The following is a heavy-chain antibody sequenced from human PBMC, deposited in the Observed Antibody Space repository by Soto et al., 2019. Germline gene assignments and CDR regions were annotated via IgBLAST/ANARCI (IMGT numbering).Heavy chain of an antibody. J-gene: IGHJ4*02. CDR3: ARDVGPVTIFGEALSGYFDF. V-gene: IGHV3-7*03. CDR2: IKEDGSER. D-gene: IGHD3-3*01. CDR1: GFSFGTYW. Sequence: EVQLVESGGGLVQPGGSLRLSCVVSGFSFGTYWMSWVRQAPGKGLEWLASIKEDGSERYYLDSVKGRFTISRDNAKDSLSLQMNSLRGEDTAFYYCARDVGPVTIFGEALSGYFDFWGQGTLVTVSS.